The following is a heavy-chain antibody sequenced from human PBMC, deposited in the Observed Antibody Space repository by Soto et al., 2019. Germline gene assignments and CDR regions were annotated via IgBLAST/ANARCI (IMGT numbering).Heavy chain of an antibody. CDR2: ISGSGHST. J-gene: IGHJ5*02. V-gene: IGHV3-23*01. D-gene: IGHD3-9*01. CDR3: AKDKYDILTGYSIPNWFDP. Sequence: GGSLRLSCAVSGFTFSSYAMTWVRQAPGKGLEWVSGISGSGHSTYHADSVKGRFTISRDNSNNTLYLQMNSLRAEDTAVYYCAKDKYDILTGYSIPNWFDPWGQGTLVTVSS. CDR1: GFTFSSYA.